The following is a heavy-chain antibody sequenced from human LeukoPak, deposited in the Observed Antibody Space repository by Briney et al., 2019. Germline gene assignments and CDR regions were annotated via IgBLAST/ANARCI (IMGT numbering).Heavy chain of an antibody. CDR2: INHSGST. V-gene: IGHV4-34*01. CDR1: GGSFSGYY. CDR3: ARGEGPYSNYGY. J-gene: IGHJ4*02. D-gene: IGHD4-11*01. Sequence: PSETLSLTCAVYGGSFSGYYWGWIRQPPGKGLEWIGEINHSGSTNYNPSLKSRVTISVDTSKNQFSLKLSSVTAAGTAVYYCARGEGPYSNYGYWGQGTLVTVSS.